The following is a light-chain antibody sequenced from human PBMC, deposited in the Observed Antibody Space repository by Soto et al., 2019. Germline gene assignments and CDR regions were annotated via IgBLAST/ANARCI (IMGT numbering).Light chain of an antibody. J-gene: IGKJ1*01. CDR2: GAS. CDR1: QSVSNEF. CDR3: QQYGSSPPRT. V-gene: IGKV3-20*01. Sequence: EIVLTQSPGILSLSPGQRVTLSFRASQSVSNEFLAWYQQKTGQAPRLLIYGASNRATDVPDRFSGSGSGEDFTLNISRLETEDFAVYYCQQYGSSPPRTFGQGTKVE.